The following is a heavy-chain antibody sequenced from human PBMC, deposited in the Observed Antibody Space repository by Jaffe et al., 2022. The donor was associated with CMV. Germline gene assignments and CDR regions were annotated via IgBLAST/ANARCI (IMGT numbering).Heavy chain of an antibody. J-gene: IGHJ4*02. CDR3: ARDREILAVISGTLVYGEKFDY. Sequence: QVQLVQSGAEVKKPGASVKVSCKTSGYNFASFGISWVRQAPGQGLEWMGWISGFNGDTNYAQNVQGRVTMTTDTYTYTAYMELRSLRFEDTAVYYCARDREILAVISGTLVYGEKFDYWGQGTLVTVSS. V-gene: IGHV1-18*04. CDR1: GYNFASFG. D-gene: IGHD3-10*01. CDR2: ISGFNGDT.